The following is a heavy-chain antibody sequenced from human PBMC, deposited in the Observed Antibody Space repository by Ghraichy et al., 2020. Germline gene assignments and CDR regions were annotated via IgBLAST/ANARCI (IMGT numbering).Heavy chain of an antibody. CDR2: IGSGGSPT. V-gene: IGHV3-48*02. D-gene: IGHD5-12*01. CDR3: ERDASAYD. CDR1: GFTFSSYS. Sequence: GGSLRLSCVASGFTFSSYSMNWVRQAPGKGLEWVSYIGSGGSPTYYADSVKGRFTISRDNDNNSVFLQMNSLGDEDTAVYYCERDASAYDWGQGTLVTVSS. J-gene: IGHJ4*02.